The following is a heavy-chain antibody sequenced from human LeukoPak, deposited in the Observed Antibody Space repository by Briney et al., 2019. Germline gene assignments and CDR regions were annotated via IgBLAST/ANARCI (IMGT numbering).Heavy chain of an antibody. J-gene: IGHJ4*02. D-gene: IGHD4-17*01. V-gene: IGHV1-8*01. CDR1: GYTFTSYD. CDR2: MNPNSGNT. CDR3: ARHGLDFGDSY. Sequence: ASVKVSCKASGYTFTSYDINLVRQATGQGLEWMGWMNPNSGNTGYAQKFQGRVTMTRNTSISTAYMELSSLRSEDAAVYYCARHGLDFGDSYWGQGTLVTVSS.